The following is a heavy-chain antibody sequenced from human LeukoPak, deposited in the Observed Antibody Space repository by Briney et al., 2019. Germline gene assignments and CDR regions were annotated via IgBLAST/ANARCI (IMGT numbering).Heavy chain of an antibody. CDR2: IYSGGSP. Sequence: GGSLRLSCAASGFTFSTNYMSWVRQAPGKGLEWVSVIYSGGSPYYADSVKGRFTISRDNSKNTLYLQMNSLRAEDTAAHYCARDLNYYDSSGYGHWGQGTLVTVSS. V-gene: IGHV3-53*01. CDR3: ARDLNYYDSSGYGH. CDR1: GFTFSTNY. J-gene: IGHJ4*02. D-gene: IGHD3-22*01.